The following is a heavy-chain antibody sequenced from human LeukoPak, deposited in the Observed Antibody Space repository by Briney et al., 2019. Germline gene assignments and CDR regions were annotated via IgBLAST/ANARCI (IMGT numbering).Heavy chain of an antibody. J-gene: IGHJ5*02. CDR2: IYHSGST. CDR3: ARVITMVRGVIPAPNWFDP. V-gene: IGHV4-30-2*01. CDR1: GGSISSGGYS. Sequence: SQTLSLTCAVSGGSISSGGYSWSWMRQPPGKGLEWIGYIYHSGSTYYNPSLKSRVTISVDRSKNQFSLKLSSVTAADTAVYYCARVITMVRGVIPAPNWFDPWSQGTLVTVSS. D-gene: IGHD3-10*01.